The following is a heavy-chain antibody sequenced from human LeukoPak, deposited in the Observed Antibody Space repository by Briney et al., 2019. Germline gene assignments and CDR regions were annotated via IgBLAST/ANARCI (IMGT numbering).Heavy chain of an antibody. CDR2: ISYDGSNK. CDR1: GFTFSSYA. J-gene: IGHJ4*02. D-gene: IGHD3-22*01. V-gene: IGHV3-30-3*01. CDR3: ARLPPQQEYYYDSSGHYY. Sequence: GGSLRLSCAASGFTFSSYAMHWVRQAPGKGLEWVAVISYDGSNKYYADSVKGRFTISRDNSKNTLYLQMNSLRAEDTAVYYCARLPPQQEYYYDSSGHYYWGQGTLVTVSS.